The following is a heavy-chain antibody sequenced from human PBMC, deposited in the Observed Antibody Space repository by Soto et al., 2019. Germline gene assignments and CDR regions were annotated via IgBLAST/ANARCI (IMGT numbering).Heavy chain of an antibody. D-gene: IGHD1-7*01. CDR1: GGSISGTIYD. V-gene: IGHV4-39*01. Sequence: PSETLSLTCTVSGGSISGTIYDWGWIRQPPGKWLEWIGTIYHSGNTYYNPSLKSRVTISVDTSKNQFFLKLNSVTAADTAVFYCARHRSVGTLYDALDIWGQGTMVTVSS. CDR3: ARHRSVGTLYDALDI. J-gene: IGHJ3*02. CDR2: IYHSGNT.